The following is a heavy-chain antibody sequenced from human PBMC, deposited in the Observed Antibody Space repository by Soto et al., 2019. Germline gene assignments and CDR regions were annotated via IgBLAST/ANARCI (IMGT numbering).Heavy chain of an antibody. CDR1: GFTFSTFW. V-gene: IGHV3-74*01. CDR2: INSDGSSI. Sequence: DVQLVESGGGLVQPGGSLRLSCEASGFTFSTFWMHWVRQAPGKGLVWVSRINSDGSSIYYADSVKGRVTISRDNAKNTLYLQLNSLGPEDTAVYYCARDFEYWGQGTLVTVSS. J-gene: IGHJ4*02. CDR3: ARDFEY.